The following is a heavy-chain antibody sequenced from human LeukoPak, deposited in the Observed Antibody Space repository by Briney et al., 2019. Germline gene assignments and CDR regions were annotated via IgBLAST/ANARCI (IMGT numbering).Heavy chain of an antibody. CDR1: GFTFSSYA. CDR3: AKDKYSSSWPWNAFDI. J-gene: IGHJ3*02. Sequence: GGSLRLSCAASGFTFSSYAMHWVRQAPGKRLEWVAVISYDGSNKYYADSVKGRFTISRDNSKNTLYLQMNSLRAEDTAVYYCAKDKYSSSWPWNAFDIWGQGTMVTVSS. CDR2: ISYDGSNK. V-gene: IGHV3-30*04. D-gene: IGHD6-13*01.